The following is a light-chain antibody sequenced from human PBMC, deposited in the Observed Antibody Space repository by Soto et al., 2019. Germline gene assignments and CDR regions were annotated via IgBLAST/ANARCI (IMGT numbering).Light chain of an antibody. V-gene: IGKV1-39*01. Sequence: DIQMTQSPSSLSASVGDRVTITCRASESISNYLNWYQQTPGKAPKLLISAASSLQSGVPSRFSGSGTGTDFTLTISTLQPEDFETYDCQQSYSTPRTCVQGTKLEI. CDR3: QQSYSTPRT. CDR1: ESISNY. CDR2: AAS. J-gene: IGKJ2*02.